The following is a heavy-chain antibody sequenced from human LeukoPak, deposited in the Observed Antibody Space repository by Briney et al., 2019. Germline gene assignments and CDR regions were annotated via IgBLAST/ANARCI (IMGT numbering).Heavy chain of an antibody. V-gene: IGHV4-4*02. Sequence: SETLSLTCAVSGGSVISSHWWSWVRQPPGKGLEWIGEIHHSGGTNYNPSLKGRVTVSLDTSKNQFSLRLSSVTAADTAVYYCAGRVAVSGSICWGQGTLVTVSS. CDR3: AGRVAVSGSIC. CDR1: GGSVISSHW. D-gene: IGHD6-19*01. J-gene: IGHJ4*02. CDR2: IHHSGGT.